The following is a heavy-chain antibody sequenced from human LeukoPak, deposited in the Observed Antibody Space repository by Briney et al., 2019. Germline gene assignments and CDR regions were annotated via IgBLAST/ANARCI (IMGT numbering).Heavy chain of an antibody. CDR1: GFTFSDYY. CDR2: NSSSGSNI. CDR3: ARTTYYHDSSGYDDAFDI. Sequence: GVSVSLSCAVSGFTFSDYYMSWICQAPGKALEGVTYNSSSGSNIYYADSVKGRSTISRDNAKNSLYLQMNSLRAEDTAVYYCARTTYYHDSSGYDDAFDIWGQGTMVTVSS. V-gene: IGHV3-11*01. J-gene: IGHJ3*02. D-gene: IGHD3-22*01.